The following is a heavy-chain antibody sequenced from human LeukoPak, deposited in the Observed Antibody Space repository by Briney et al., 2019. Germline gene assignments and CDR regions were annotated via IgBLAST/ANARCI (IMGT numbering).Heavy chain of an antibody. Sequence: GGSLRLSCAASGFSFSAYAMNWVRQAPGKGLEWLSYIGSSSNNIQYADSVKGRFTVSRDNSKKSLYLQINGLRAEDTAMYYCARDYYIAAARGYFDLWGRGTLVTVSS. V-gene: IGHV3-48*01. D-gene: IGHD6-25*01. CDR3: ARDYYIAAARGYFDL. CDR2: IGSSSNNI. J-gene: IGHJ2*01. CDR1: GFSFSAYA.